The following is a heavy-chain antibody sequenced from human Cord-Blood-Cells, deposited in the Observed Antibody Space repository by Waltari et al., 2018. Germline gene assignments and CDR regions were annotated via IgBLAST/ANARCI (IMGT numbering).Heavy chain of an antibody. Sequence: QVQPVQSGAEVKKPGASVKVSCKASGYPLTPHDHNSVRQATGQGLEWMGWMNPNSGNTGYAQKFQGRVTITRNTSISTAYMELSSLISEATAVYYCARGGSWYFDLWGRCTLVTVSS. CDR3: ARGGSWYFDL. V-gene: IGHV1-8*03. J-gene: IGHJ2*01. CDR1: GYPLTPHD. CDR2: MNPNSGNT.